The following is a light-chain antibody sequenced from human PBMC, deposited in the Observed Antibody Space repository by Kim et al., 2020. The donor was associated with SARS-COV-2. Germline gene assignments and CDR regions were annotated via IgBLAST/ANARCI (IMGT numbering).Light chain of an antibody. V-gene: IGKV1-39*01. Sequence: DIQMTQSPSSLSASVGDRVNITCRADQSITNDLNWYQQKPGKVPNVLIYSASSLQGGVPSRFSGSGSGTDFTLTISSLQPEDFATYYCQQTYSLPLTFGGGTKV. J-gene: IGKJ4*01. CDR3: QQTYSLPLT. CDR2: SAS. CDR1: QSITND.